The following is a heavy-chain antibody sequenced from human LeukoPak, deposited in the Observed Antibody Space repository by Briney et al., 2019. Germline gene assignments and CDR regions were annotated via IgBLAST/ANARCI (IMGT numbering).Heavy chain of an antibody. CDR2: IKQDGSEK. D-gene: IGHD1-26*01. J-gene: IGHJ4*02. Sequence: GGSLRLSCAASGFTFSSYWMSWVRQAPGKGLEWVANIKQDGSEKYYVDSVKGRFTISRDNAKNSLYLQMNSLRAEDTAVYYCARDKVVGTTYFDCWGQGTLVTVSS. CDR1: GFTFSSYW. V-gene: IGHV3-7*01. CDR3: ARDKVVGTTYFDC.